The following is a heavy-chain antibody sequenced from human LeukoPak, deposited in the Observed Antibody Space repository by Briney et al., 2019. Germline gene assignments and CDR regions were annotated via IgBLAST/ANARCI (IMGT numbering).Heavy chain of an antibody. CDR1: GGSVSNYY. CDR2: MYSSGST. J-gene: IGHJ5*02. CDR3: ARDSDKQPNWFDP. D-gene: IGHD1/OR15-1a*01. Sequence: SETLSLTCTVSGGSVSNYYWSCIRQPAGKGLEWIGRMYSSGSTNYNPSLKSRVTMLADTSKNQLSLKLTSATAADTAVYYCARDSDKQPNWFDPWGQGTLVTVSS. V-gene: IGHV4-4*07.